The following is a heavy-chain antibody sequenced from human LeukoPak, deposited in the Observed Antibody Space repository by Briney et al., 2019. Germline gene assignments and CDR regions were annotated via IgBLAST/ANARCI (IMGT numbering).Heavy chain of an antibody. J-gene: IGHJ6*03. CDR1: GFTFSSYD. CDR3: AKRGNPAVGHHYLDV. Sequence: GGSPRLSCAASGFTFSSYDMSWVRQAPGKGLEWVSSISLSGANTFYADSVMGRFTISRDNSKNTPYLQMNSLSAEDTAVYYCAKRGNPAVGHHYLDVWGEGTPVSVSS. CDR2: ISLSGANT. D-gene: IGHD2-2*01. V-gene: IGHV3-23*01.